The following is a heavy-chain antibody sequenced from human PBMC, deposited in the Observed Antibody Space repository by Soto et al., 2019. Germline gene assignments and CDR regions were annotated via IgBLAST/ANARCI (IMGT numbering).Heavy chain of an antibody. CDR3: ARDHWDCSGGGCYPQQHYFFTLDV. CDR2: IYPGDSDT. Sequence: PGESLKISCKGSGYSFTSYWIGWVRQMPGKGLEWMGIIYPGDSDTRYSPSFQGQVTISADRSISTAYLQWSSLKASDTAIYYCARDHWDCSGGGCYPQQHYFFTLDVWGQGTTVTVSS. J-gene: IGHJ6*02. CDR1: GYSFTSYW. D-gene: IGHD2-15*01. V-gene: IGHV5-51*01.